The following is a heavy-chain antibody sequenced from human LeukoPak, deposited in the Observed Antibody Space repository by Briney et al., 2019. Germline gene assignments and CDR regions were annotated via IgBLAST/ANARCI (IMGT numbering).Heavy chain of an antibody. CDR3: ARELGINAFDV. V-gene: IGHV1-2*06. Sequence: EASVKVSCKASGYTLTDNHLYWVRQAPGQGLEWMGRIDPNSGVTNFAQNFQGRLTMTTDTSISTAYMELSRLTSDDTTVYYCARELGINAFDVWGQGTLVTVSS. CDR1: GYTLTDNH. CDR2: IDPNSGVT. D-gene: IGHD1-26*01. J-gene: IGHJ3*01.